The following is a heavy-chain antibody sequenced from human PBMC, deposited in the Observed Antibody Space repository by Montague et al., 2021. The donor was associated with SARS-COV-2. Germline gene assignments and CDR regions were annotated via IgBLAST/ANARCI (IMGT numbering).Heavy chain of an antibody. Sequence: TLSLTCTVSGGSISSGGYYWSWIRQHPGKGLEWIGYIYYSGSTXYKPSLKSRVTISVDTSKNQFSLKLSSVTAADTAVYYCATVCLGHCSSPSCYGPHYGMDVWGQGTTVTVSS. CDR1: GGSISSGGYY. D-gene: IGHD2-2*01. V-gene: IGHV4-31*03. CDR3: ATVCLGHCSSPSCYGPHYGMDV. CDR2: IYYSGST. J-gene: IGHJ6*02.